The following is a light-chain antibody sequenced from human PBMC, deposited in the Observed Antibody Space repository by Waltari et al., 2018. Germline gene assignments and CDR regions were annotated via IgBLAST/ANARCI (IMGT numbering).Light chain of an antibody. Sequence: DIQMTQSPSSLSAYVGYRITITCRASQGISNYLARYQQKPGKVPKLLIYAASTLQSGVPSRFSGSGSGTDFTLTISSLQPEDVATYYCQKYNSAPWTFGQGTKVEIK. J-gene: IGKJ1*01. CDR2: AAS. CDR3: QKYNSAPWT. V-gene: IGKV1-27*01. CDR1: QGISNY.